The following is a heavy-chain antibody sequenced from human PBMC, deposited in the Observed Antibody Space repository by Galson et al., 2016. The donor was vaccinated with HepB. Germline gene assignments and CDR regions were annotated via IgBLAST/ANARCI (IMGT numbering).Heavy chain of an antibody. Sequence: SETLSLTCTASGGSISSASSYCGWIRQPPGKGLERFGTIYYSGSTYYNPSLKSRVTISVDTTKNQFSLKLTSVTAADTDIYYWARQDALEWLLCDYWGQGTLVTVSS. CDR3: ARQDALEWLLCDY. D-gene: IGHD3-3*01. J-gene: IGHJ4*02. V-gene: IGHV4-39*01. CDR2: IYYSGST. CDR1: GGSISSASSY.